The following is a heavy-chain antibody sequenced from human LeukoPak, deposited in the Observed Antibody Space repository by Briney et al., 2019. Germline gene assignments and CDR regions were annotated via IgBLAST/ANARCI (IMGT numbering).Heavy chain of an antibody. D-gene: IGHD2-21*01. J-gene: IGHJ4*02. CDR3: ATTPFSVDSAIF. CDR2: MYYSGST. CDR1: GGSISSDSYY. V-gene: IGHV4-39*01. Sequence: SETLSLTCTVSGGSISSDSYYWSWLRQPPGKGLEWIGDMYYSGSTYYNPSLKSRVTISVDTSKNQFSLKLSSVIVADTAVYYCATTPFSVDSAIFWGQGTLVIVSS.